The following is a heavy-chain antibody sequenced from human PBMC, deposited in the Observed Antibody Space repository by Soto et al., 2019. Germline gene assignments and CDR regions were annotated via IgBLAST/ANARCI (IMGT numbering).Heavy chain of an antibody. J-gene: IGHJ6*02. Sequence: SETLPLTCAVYGGSFSAYYWSWVRQPPGKGLEWIGEIIHSESTKYNPSLKSRVTISVDTSKNQFSLKLSSVTAADTAVYYCARQRPTDGRWEFANYYGTDVWGQGTPVTVSS. CDR2: IIHSEST. CDR3: ARQRPTDGRWEFANYYGTDV. D-gene: IGHD1-26*01. CDR1: GGSFSAYY. V-gene: IGHV4-34*12.